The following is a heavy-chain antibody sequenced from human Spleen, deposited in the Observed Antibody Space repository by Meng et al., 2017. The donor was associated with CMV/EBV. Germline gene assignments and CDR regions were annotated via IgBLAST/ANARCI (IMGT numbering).Heavy chain of an antibody. CDR3: AKITYYYDSSGSQDY. CDR2: ISYDRGNK. CDR1: GFTFSSYA. Sequence: SGFTFSSYAMHCVRQAPGKGLEWVAVISYDRGNKYYADSVKGWFTISRDNSKNTLYLQMNSLRAEDTAVYYCAKITYYYDSSGSQDYWGQGTLVTVSS. V-gene: IGHV3-30-3*01. J-gene: IGHJ4*02. D-gene: IGHD3-22*01.